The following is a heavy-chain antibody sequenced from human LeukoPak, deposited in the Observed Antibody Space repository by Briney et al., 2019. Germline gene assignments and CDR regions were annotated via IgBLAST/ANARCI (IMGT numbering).Heavy chain of an antibody. CDR1: GFSLSTSGVG. CDR3: AHSHGYGSSWSGFDS. V-gene: IGHV2-5*02. D-gene: IGHD6-13*01. J-gene: IGHJ4*02. Sequence: SGPTLVNPTQTLSLTCTFSGFSLSTSGVGVGWIRQPPGKALEWLALIYWDDEKRHSPSLKSRLTITKDTSKNQVVLTMTNMDPVDTATYYCAHSHGYGSSWSGFDSWGQGTLVTVSS. CDR2: IYWDDEK.